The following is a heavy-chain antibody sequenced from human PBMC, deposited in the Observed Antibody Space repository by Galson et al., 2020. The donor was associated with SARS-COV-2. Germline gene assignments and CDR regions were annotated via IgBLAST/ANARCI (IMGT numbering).Heavy chain of an antibody. V-gene: IGHV3-9*01. D-gene: IGHD6-13*01. CDR3: ANGIAAENDAFDI. J-gene: IGHJ3*02. CDR2: ISWTSGSI. CDR1: GFTFDDYA. Sequence: GGSLRLSCAASGFTFDDYAMHWVRQAPGKGLEWVSGISWTSGSISYAESVKGRFTISRDNAKNSLYLQMNSLRAEDTALYYCANGIAAENDAFDIWGQGTMVTGSS.